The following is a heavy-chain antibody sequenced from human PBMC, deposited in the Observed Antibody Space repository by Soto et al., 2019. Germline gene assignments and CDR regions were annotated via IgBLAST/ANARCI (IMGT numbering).Heavy chain of an antibody. CDR1: GFSVDNIF. CDR3: SRDHSSGGYDY. V-gene: IGHV3-53*01. J-gene: IGHJ4*02. D-gene: IGHD2-8*02. Sequence: GGSLRLSCVASGFSVDNIFMSWVRQAPGKGLQWVSTISDDGRTYYADSVKGRFSLSRDKSRNTLYLQMNRLRVEDTAVYYCSRDHSSGGYDYRGQGSLVSVSS. CDR2: ISDDGRT.